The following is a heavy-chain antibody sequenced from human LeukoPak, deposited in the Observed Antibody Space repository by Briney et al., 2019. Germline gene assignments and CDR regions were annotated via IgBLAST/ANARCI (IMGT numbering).Heavy chain of an antibody. V-gene: IGHV3-53*01. J-gene: IGHJ4*02. CDR1: GFTVSSNY. CDR2: IYSGGST. D-gene: IGHD3-22*01. Sequence: GGSLRLSCAASGFTVSSNYMSWVRQAPGKGLEWVSVIYSGGSTYYADSVKGRFTISRDNSKNTLYLQMNSLRAEDAAVYYCARPYDSSGYYYYWGQGTLVTVSS. CDR3: ARPYDSSGYYYY.